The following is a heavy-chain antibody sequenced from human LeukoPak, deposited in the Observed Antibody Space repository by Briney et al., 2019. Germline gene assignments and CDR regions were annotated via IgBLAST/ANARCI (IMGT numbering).Heavy chain of an antibody. V-gene: IGHV3-30*18. CDR2: ISYDGSNK. Sequence: GGSLRLSCAASGFTFSSYGMHWVRQAPGKGLEWVAVISYDGSNKYYADSVKGRLTISRDNSQNTLYLQMNSLRPEDTAVYYCAKVSAYYYASGFDSWGQGTLVTVSS. D-gene: IGHD3-10*01. CDR1: GFTFSSYG. CDR3: AKVSAYYYASGFDS. J-gene: IGHJ4*02.